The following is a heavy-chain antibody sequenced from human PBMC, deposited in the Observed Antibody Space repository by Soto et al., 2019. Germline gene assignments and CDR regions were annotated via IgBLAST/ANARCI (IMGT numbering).Heavy chain of an antibody. CDR2: IYPGDSDT. CDR3: ARSSHSLVRITMVRGATPPRYYYGMDV. D-gene: IGHD3-10*01. CDR1: GYSFTSYW. J-gene: IGHJ6*02. Sequence: GESLKISCKGSGYSFTSYWIGWVRQMPGKGLEWMGIIYPGDSDTRYSPSFQGQVTISADKSISTAYLQWSGLKASDTAMYYCARSSHSLVRITMVRGATPPRYYYGMDVWGQGTTVTVSS. V-gene: IGHV5-51*01.